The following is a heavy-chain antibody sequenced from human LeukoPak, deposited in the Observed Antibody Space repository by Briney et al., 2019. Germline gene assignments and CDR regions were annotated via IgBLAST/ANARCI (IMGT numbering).Heavy chain of an antibody. V-gene: IGHV3-66*02. Sequence: GGSLRLSCAASGLSVSNYYMNWVRLAPGKGLEWVSVIFDGDTTYYADSVKGRFTISRDNSKNTVYLQMNSLRTEDTAVYHCAGDWNGDYCFEHWGQGILVTVSS. CDR1: GLSVSNYY. J-gene: IGHJ4*02. D-gene: IGHD1-1*01. CDR2: IFDGDTT. CDR3: AGDWNGDYCFEH.